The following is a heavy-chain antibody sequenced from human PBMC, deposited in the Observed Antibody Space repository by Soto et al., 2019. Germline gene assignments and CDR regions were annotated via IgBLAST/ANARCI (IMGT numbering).Heavy chain of an antibody. J-gene: IGHJ4*02. D-gene: IGHD3-22*01. CDR2: ISAYNGNT. CDR3: ARDPEKKYYYESSGYYYGDY. V-gene: IGHV1-18*01. CDR1: GYTFTSYG. Sequence: ASVKVSCKASGYTFTSYGISWVRQAPGQGLEWMGWISAYNGNTNYAQKLQGRVTMTTDTSTSTAYMELRSLRSDDTAVYYCARDPEKKYYYESSGYYYGDYWGQGTLVTVSS.